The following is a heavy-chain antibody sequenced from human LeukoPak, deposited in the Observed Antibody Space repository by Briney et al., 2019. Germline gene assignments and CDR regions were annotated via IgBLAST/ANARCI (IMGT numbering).Heavy chain of an antibody. J-gene: IGHJ4*02. Sequence: GGSLRLSCAASGFTFSSYAMSWVRQAPGKGLEWVSAISGSGGSTYYADSVKGRFTISRDNSKNSLYLQMNSLRTEDTALYYCAKAWFGERSGGGFDYWGQGTLVTVSS. V-gene: IGHV3-23*01. CDR2: ISGSGGST. D-gene: IGHD3-10*01. CDR1: GFTFSSYA. CDR3: AKAWFGERSGGGFDY.